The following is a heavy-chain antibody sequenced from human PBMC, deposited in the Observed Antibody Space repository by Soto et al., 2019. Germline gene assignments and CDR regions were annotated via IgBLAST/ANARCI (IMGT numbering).Heavy chain of an antibody. CDR3: ARVWDFWSGYLGAFDI. CDR1: GFTFSSYA. V-gene: IGHV3-30-3*01. CDR2: ISYDGSNK. Sequence: ESGGGVVQPGRSLRLSCAASGFTFSSYAMHWVRQAPGKGLEWVAVISYDGSNKYYADSVKGRFTISRDNSKNTLYLQMNSLRAEDTAVYYCARVWDFWSGYLGAFDIWGQGTMVTVSS. D-gene: IGHD3-3*01. J-gene: IGHJ3*02.